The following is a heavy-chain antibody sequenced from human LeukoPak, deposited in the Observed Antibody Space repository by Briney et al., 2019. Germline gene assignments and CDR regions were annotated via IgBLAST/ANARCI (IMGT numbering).Heavy chain of an antibody. CDR3: ARGASGSYYVDY. J-gene: IGHJ4*02. CDR2: VNTDESRT. V-gene: IGHV3-74*01. Sequence: GGSLRLSCAASGFTFSSYWMHWVRQAPGEGLVWVSRVNTDESRTNYADSVKGRFTISRDNAKNTVYLQMNSLRAEDTAVYYCARGASGSYYVDYWGQGTLVTVSS. CDR1: GFTFSSYW. D-gene: IGHD1-26*01.